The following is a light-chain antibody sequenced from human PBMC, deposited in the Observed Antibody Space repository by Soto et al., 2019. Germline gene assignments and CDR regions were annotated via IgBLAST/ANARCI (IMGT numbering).Light chain of an antibody. CDR3: GTWDNSLTSVL. CDR1: SSNIGNHN. CDR2: DNS. Sequence: QSVLTQPPSVSAAPGQKVTISCSGTSSNIGNHNVSWYQQLPGTAPKLLIYDNSKRPSGIPDRFSGSKSGTSATLGITGLQTGDEADYHCGTWDNSLTSVLFGGGTKVTVL. J-gene: IGLJ2*01. V-gene: IGLV1-51*01.